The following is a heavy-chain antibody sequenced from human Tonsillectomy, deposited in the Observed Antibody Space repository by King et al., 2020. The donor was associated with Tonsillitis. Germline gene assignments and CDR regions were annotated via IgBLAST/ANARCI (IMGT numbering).Heavy chain of an antibody. CDR1: GYTFTAYS. V-gene: IGHV1-18*04. CDR3: ARGYYDILTGYYVYIPLDY. J-gene: IGHJ4*02. Sequence: VQLVQSGAEVREPGASVKVSCKAYGYTFTAYSITWVRQAPGQGLEWMGWISAYNGQTNYAQKFQGRVTMTTDTSTSTTYMELRSLRSDDTAVYYCARGYYDILTGYYVYIPLDYWGQGTLVTVSS. CDR2: ISAYNGQT. D-gene: IGHD3-9*01.